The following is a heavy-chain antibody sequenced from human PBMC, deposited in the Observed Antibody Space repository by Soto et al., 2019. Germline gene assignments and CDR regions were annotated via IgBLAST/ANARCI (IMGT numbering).Heavy chain of an antibody. CDR2: IYHSGST. D-gene: IGHD4-17*01. J-gene: IGHJ4*02. CDR1: GGSISSGGYS. CDR3: ASSLGGDYVVDY. V-gene: IGHV4-30-2*01. Sequence: SETLSLTCAVSGGSISSGGYSWSWIRQPPGKGLEWIGYIYHSGSTYYNPSLKSRVTISVDRSKNQFSLKLSSVTAADTAVYYCASSLGGDYVVDYWGQGPLVTVSS.